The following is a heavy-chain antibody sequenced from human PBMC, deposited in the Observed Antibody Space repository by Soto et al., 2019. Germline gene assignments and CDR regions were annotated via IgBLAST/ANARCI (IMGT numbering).Heavy chain of an antibody. Sequence: ASVKVSCKASGYTFTGYYMHWVRQAPGQGLEWMGWINPNSGGTNYAQKFQGRVTMTRDTSISTAYMELSRLRSDDTAVYYCARDPCSGGSCYGMDVWRQGTTVTVSS. D-gene: IGHD2-15*01. J-gene: IGHJ6*02. CDR2: INPNSGGT. V-gene: IGHV1-2*02. CDR3: ARDPCSGGSCYGMDV. CDR1: GYTFTGYY.